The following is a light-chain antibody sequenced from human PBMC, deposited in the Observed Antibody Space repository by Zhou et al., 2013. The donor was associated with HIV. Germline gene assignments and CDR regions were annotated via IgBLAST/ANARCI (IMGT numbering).Light chain of an antibody. CDR1: QNVFSN. V-gene: IGKV3-20*01. CDR3: QQYGTSPLT. J-gene: IGKJ4*01. Sequence: EVVMTQSPSTLSVSPGERVTLSCRASQNVFSNLAWYQQKPGQAPRLLISGVSSRATGIPDRFSGSGSGTDFTLTISSLEPEDFAEYYCQQYGTSPLTFGGGTKVEIK. CDR2: GVS.